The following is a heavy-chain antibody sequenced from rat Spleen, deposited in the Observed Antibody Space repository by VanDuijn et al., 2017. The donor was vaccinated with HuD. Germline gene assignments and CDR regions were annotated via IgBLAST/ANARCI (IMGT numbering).Heavy chain of an antibody. V-gene: IGHV5-25*01. D-gene: IGHD1-12*02. CDR1: GFTFSDYY. J-gene: IGHJ2*01. CDR3: AKSKTRADGSYYYFDY. Sequence: EVQLLESGGGLVQPGRSMKLSCAASGFTFSDYYMAWVRQAPTKGLEWVASISTGGGNTYYRDSVKGRFTISRDNAKNTLYLQMDSLRSEDTATYYWAKSKTRADGSYYYFDYWGQGVMVTVSS. CDR2: ISTGGGNT.